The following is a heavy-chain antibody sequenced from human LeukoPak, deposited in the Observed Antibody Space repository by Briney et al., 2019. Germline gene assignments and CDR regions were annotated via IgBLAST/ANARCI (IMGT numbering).Heavy chain of an antibody. CDR3: AAGTAADF. Sequence: GGSLRLSCVVSGIPFSDYYMNWIRQAPGKGLEWISYISSSSSYTDYADSVKGRFTISRDNAKSALYLQLNSLRLEDTAVYYCAAGTAADFWGQGTLVTVSS. J-gene: IGHJ4*02. D-gene: IGHD6-13*01. CDR2: ISSSSSYT. CDR1: GIPFSDYY. V-gene: IGHV3-11*03.